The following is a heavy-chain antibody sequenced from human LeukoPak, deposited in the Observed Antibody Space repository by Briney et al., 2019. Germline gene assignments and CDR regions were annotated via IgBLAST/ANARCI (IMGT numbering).Heavy chain of an antibody. D-gene: IGHD3-16*02. J-gene: IGHJ3*02. CDR3: ARQEAVVEFIAFDI. V-gene: IGHV4-39*07. CDR2: IYYDGNT. Sequence: PSETLSLTCTVSGDSISRGSHYWGWIRQPPGKGLEWIGSIYYDGNTYYNPTLESRVTISVDTPKNQLSLRLNSVTAADTAVYNCARQEAVVEFIAFDIWGQGTMVTVSS. CDR1: GDSISRGSHY.